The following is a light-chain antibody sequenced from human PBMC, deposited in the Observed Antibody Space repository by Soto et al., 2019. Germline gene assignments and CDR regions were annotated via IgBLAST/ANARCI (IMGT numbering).Light chain of an antibody. V-gene: IGKV3-20*01. J-gene: IGKJ1*01. CDR2: GAS. CDR3: PHRASSPWT. Sequence: LWMSKDPMCLSQGKRAALCCRASQSGSSSYLAWYQQKPGQAPRLLIYGASSRATGIPDRFSGSGSGTDVTLTISRLEPEDFVVYYCPHRASSPWTFRQGTKVDIK. CDR1: QSGSSSY.